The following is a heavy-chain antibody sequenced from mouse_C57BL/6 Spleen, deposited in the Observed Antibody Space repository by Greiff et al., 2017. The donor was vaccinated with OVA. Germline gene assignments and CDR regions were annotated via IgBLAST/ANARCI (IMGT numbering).Heavy chain of an antibody. V-gene: IGHV3-6*01. CDR2: ISYDGSN. Sequence: EVKLMESGPGLVKPSQSLSLTCSVTGYSITSGYYWNWIRQFPGNKLEWMGYISYDGSNNYNPSLKNRISITRDTSKNQFFLKLNSVTTEDTATYDCARVLHRRGFDYWGQGTTLTVSS. CDR3: ARVLHRRGFDY. J-gene: IGHJ2*01. CDR1: GYSITSGYY.